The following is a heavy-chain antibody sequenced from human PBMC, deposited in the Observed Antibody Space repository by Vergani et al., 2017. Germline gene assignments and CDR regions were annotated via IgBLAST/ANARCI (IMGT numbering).Heavy chain of an antibody. V-gene: IGHV3-30-3*01. D-gene: IGHD2-21*01. CDR1: GSTVSGNY. J-gene: IGHJ6*02. CDR3: AILLASDGLSYYYYGMDV. CDR2: ISYDGSNK. Sequence: LQLVESGGGLVQPGGSLRLSCAASGSTVSGNYMTWVRQAPGKGLEWVAVISYDGSNKYYADSVKGRFTISRDNAKNSLYLQMNSLRAEDTAVYYCAILLASDGLSYYYYGMDVWGQGTTVTVSS.